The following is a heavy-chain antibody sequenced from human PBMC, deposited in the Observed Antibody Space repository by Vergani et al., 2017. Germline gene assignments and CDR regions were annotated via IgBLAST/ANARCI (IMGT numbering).Heavy chain of an antibody. J-gene: IGHJ4*02. V-gene: IGHV3-23*01. CDR1: GFTFSSYA. Sequence: EVQLLESGGGLVPPGGSLRLSCAASGFTFSSYAMSWVRQAPGKGLEWVSAISGSCGSPYYADPVKGRFTISRDNSKNTLYLQMNSLRAEDTAVYYCAKDWDYYDSSGYVDYFDYWGQGTLVTVSS. CDR3: AKDWDYYDSSGYVDYFDY. CDR2: ISGSCGSP. D-gene: IGHD3-22*01.